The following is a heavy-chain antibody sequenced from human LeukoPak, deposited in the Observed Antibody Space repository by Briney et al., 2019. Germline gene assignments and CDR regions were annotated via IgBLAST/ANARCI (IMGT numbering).Heavy chain of an antibody. CDR2: IYYSGST. Sequence: SETLSLTCTVSGGSISSYYWSWIRQPPGKGLEWIGYIYYSGSTNYNPSLKSRVTISVDTSKNQFSLKLSSVTAADTAVYYCARDFSSVIGYFDYWGQGTLVTVSS. J-gene: IGHJ4*02. V-gene: IGHV4-59*01. D-gene: IGHD6-19*01. CDR3: ARDFSSVIGYFDY. CDR1: GGSISSYY.